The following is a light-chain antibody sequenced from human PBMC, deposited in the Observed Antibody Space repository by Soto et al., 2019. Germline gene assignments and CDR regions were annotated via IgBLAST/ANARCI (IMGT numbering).Light chain of an antibody. CDR2: EGS. CDR1: SSDVGSYNL. Sequence: QSALTQPASVSGSPGQSITISCTGTSSDVGSYNLVSWYQQHPGKAPKLMIYEGSKRPSGVSNRFSGSKSGNTASLTISGLQAEDEADFYCCSSAGSYLVFGGGTKLTVL. CDR3: CSSAGSYLV. J-gene: IGLJ2*01. V-gene: IGLV2-23*01.